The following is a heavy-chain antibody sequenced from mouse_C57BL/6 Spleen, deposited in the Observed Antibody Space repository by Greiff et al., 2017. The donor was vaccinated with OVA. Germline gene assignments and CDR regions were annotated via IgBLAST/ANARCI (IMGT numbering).Heavy chain of an antibody. V-gene: IGHV1-52*01. CDR1: GYTFASYW. D-gene: IGHD4-1*01. Sequence: QVQLQQPGAELVRPGSSVKLSCKASGYTFASYWMHWVKQRPIQGLEWIGNIDPSDSETHYNQKFKDKATLTVDKSSSTAYMQLSSLTSEDSAVYYCARTTTGHFDYWGQGTTLTVSS. CDR2: IDPSDSET. J-gene: IGHJ2*01. CDR3: ARTTTGHFDY.